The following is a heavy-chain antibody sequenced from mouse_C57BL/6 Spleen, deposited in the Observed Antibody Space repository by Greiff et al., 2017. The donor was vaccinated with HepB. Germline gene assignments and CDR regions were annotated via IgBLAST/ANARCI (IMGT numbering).Heavy chain of an antibody. CDR3: ARDYYGSSVVFDY. CDR1: GFTFSSYA. CDR2: ISDGGSYT. Sequence: EVHLVESGGGLVKPGGSLKLSCAASGFTFSSYAMSWVRQTPEKRLEWVATISDGGSYTYYPDNVKGRFTISRDNAKNNLYLQMSHLKSEDTAMYYCARDYYGSSVVFDYWGQGTTLTVSS. J-gene: IGHJ2*01. D-gene: IGHD1-1*01. V-gene: IGHV5-4*01.